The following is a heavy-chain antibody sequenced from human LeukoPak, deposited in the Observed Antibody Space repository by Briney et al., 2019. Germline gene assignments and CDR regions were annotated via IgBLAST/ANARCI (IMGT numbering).Heavy chain of an antibody. CDR2: INPNSGGT. V-gene: IGHV1-2*02. Sequence: ASVKVSCKASGYTFANYAMNWVRQAPGQGLEWMGWINPNSGGTNYAQKFQGRVTMTRDTSISTAYMELSRLRSDDTAVYYCARIPQIAVAGDFDYWGQGTLVTVSS. J-gene: IGHJ4*02. CDR3: ARIPQIAVAGDFDY. CDR1: GYTFANYA. D-gene: IGHD6-19*01.